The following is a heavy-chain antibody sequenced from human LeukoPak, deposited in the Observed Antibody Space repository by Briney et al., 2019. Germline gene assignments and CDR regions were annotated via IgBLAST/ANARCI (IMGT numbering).Heavy chain of an antibody. V-gene: IGHV3-30*02. CDR3: AKIDS. J-gene: IGHJ4*02. Sequence: GGSLRLSCAASGFTFSSYNMHWVRQAPGKGLEWVAFVRNDGTKNHYADSVKGRFTISGDNSKNTLYLQMNSLRGEDTALYYCAKIDSWGQGTLVTVSS. CDR1: GFTFSSYN. CDR2: VRNDGTKN.